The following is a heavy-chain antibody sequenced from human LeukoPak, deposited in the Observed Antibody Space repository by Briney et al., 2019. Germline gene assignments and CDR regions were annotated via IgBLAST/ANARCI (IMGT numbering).Heavy chain of an antibody. D-gene: IGHD4-17*01. Sequence: GGTLRLSCAASGFTFSSYEMNGVRQAPGKGLEGVSYISSSGSTIYYADSVKGRFTISRDNAKNSLYLQMNSLRAEDTAVYYCAREELTTVTAFDYWGQGTLVTVSS. CDR3: AREELTTVTAFDY. CDR1: GFTFSSYE. CDR2: ISSSGSTI. V-gene: IGHV3-48*03. J-gene: IGHJ4*02.